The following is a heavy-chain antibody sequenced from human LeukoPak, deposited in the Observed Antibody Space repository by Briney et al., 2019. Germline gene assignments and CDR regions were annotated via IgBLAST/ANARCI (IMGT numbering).Heavy chain of an antibody. D-gene: IGHD1-26*01. CDR3: ARHGGGGESYPRVFDY. V-gene: IGHV4-59*08. CDR2: IYYSGST. Sequence: SETLSLTCTASGGSISPYYWSWIRQPPGKGLEWIGYIYYSGSTNYNPSLKSRVTISVDTSKNQFSLKLSSVTAADTAMYYCARHGGGGESYPRVFDYWGRGTWSPSPQ. CDR1: GGSISPYY. J-gene: IGHJ4*02.